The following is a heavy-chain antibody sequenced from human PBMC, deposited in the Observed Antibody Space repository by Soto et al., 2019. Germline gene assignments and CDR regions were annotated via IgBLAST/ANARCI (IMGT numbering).Heavy chain of an antibody. CDR2: ISSSGNII. CDR3: ARDLGYYDSSGYFDY. Sequence: LRLSCAASGFTFSDYYMSWIRQAPGKGLEWVSYISSSGNIIYYADSVKGRFTISRDNAKNSLYLQMNSLRAEDTAVYYCARDLGYYDSSGYFDYWGQGTLVTVSS. V-gene: IGHV3-11*01. CDR1: GFTFSDYY. J-gene: IGHJ4*02. D-gene: IGHD3-22*01.